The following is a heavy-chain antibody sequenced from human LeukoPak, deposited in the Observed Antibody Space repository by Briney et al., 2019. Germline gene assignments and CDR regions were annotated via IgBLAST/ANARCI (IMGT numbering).Heavy chain of an antibody. CDR3: ARDVGGYDAFDI. J-gene: IGHJ3*02. CDR1: GFTFSSYA. V-gene: IGHV3-23*01. CDR2: ISGSDGTT. D-gene: IGHD5-12*01. Sequence: GGSLRLSCAASGFTFSSYAMSWVRQAPGKGLEWVSSISGSDGTTYYADSVKGRFTISRDNSKNTLYLQMNSLRAEDTAVYYCARDVGGYDAFDIWGQGTMVTVSS.